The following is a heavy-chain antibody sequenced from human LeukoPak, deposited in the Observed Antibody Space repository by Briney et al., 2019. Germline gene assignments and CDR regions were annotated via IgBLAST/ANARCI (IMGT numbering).Heavy chain of an antibody. V-gene: IGHV3-11*04. Sequence: GGSLRLSCAASGFTVSSNYMSWVRQAPGKGLEWVSYIGSSGSTIYCADSVKGRFTISRDNAKNSLYLQMNSLRAEDTAVYYCAELGITMIGGVWGKGTTVTISS. CDR1: GFTVSSNY. D-gene: IGHD3-10*02. CDR3: AELGITMIGGV. J-gene: IGHJ6*04. CDR2: IGSSGSTI.